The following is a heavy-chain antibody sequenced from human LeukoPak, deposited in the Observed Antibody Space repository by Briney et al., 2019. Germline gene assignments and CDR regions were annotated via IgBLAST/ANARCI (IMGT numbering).Heavy chain of an antibody. CDR2: IRSDGTNK. J-gene: IGHJ4*02. Sequence: GGSLRLSCAASGFTFSNHGIHWVRQAPGKGLEWVAFIRSDGTNKYYIDSVKGRFTISRDNSKNSLYLQMNTLSAEDTAVYYCARNFALDYWGQGTLVTVSS. CDR1: GFTFSNHG. V-gene: IGHV3-30*02. CDR3: ARNFALDY.